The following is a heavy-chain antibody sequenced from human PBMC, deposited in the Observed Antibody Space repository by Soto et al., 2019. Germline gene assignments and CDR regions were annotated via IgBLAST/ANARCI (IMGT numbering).Heavy chain of an antibody. J-gene: IGHJ4*02. V-gene: IGHV3-33*01. Sequence: EGSLRLSCAPSGFTFSTYGMHWVRQAPGKGLEWVAVIWYDGSNQYYADSVKGRFTISRDNSKNMLYLQMNSLRAEDTAVYYCARDLAAFNYGSAYFDYWGQGTPVTVSS. CDR1: GFTFSTYG. CDR3: ARDLAAFNYGSAYFDY. D-gene: IGHD3-10*01. CDR2: IWYDGSNQ.